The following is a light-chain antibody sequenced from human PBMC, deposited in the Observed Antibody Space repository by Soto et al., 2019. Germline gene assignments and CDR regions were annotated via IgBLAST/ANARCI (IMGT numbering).Light chain of an antibody. CDR3: CSYAGSYTHVV. CDR1: SSDVGGYNH. Sequence: QSALTQPASVSGSPGQSITISCTGTSSDVGGYNHVSWYQQHPGKAPKLMIFDVTQRPSGVPDRFSGSRSGNTASLTISGLQAEDEADYYCCSYAGSYTHVVFGGGTKVTVL. V-gene: IGLV2-11*01. CDR2: DVT. J-gene: IGLJ2*01.